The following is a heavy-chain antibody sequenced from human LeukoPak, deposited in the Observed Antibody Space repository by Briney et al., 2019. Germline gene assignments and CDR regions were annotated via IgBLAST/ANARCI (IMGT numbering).Heavy chain of an antibody. CDR1: GGSISSYY. CDR2: IYYSGST. D-gene: IGHD3-9*01. V-gene: IGHV4-59*08. Sequence: PSETLSLTCTVSGGSISSYYWSWIRQPPGKGLEWIGYIYYSGSTNHNPSLKSRVTISVDTSKNQFSLKLRSVTAADTAVYYCASSDPLGYFDWWRVNYYYYGMDVWGQGTTVTVSS. J-gene: IGHJ6*02. CDR3: ASSDPLGYFDWWRVNYYYYGMDV.